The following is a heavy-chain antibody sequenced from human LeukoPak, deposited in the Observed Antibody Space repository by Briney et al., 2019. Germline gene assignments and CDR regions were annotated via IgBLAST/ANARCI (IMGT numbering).Heavy chain of an antibody. D-gene: IGHD1-1*01. CDR1: GYTFTSYD. J-gene: IGHJ5*02. Sequence: ASVTVSCKASGYTFTSYDINWVRQAPGQGLEWMGWISAYNGNTNYAQKLQGRVTMTTDTSTSTAYMELRSLRSDDTAVYYCARVRRPSHLGPWGQGTLVTVSS. V-gene: IGHV1-18*01. CDR2: ISAYNGNT. CDR3: ARVRRPSHLGP.